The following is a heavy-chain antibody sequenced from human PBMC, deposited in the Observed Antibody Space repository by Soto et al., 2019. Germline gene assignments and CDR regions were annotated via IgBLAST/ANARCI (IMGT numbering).Heavy chain of an antibody. D-gene: IGHD2-15*01. CDR1: GFTFSSYG. CDR3: AKDLRGGCSGGSCPYYYYYGMDV. J-gene: IGHJ6*02. Sequence: HPGGSLRLSCAASGFTFSSYGMHWVRQAPGKGLEWVAVISYDGSNKCYADSVKGRFTISGDNSKNTLYLQMNSLRAEDTAVYYCAKDLRGGCSGGSCPYYYYYGMDVWGQGTTVTVSS. CDR2: ISYDGSNK. V-gene: IGHV3-30*18.